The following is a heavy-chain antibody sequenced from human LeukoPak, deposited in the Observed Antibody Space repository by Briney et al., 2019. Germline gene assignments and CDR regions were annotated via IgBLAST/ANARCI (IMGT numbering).Heavy chain of an antibody. CDR2: IYISGST. CDR3: AREGTIRAYYYMDV. D-gene: IGHD3-10*01. V-gene: IGHV4-61*02. J-gene: IGHJ6*03. Sequence: SQTLSLTCTVSGGSISSGTYYWSWIRQPAGTGLEWIGRIYISGSTNYNPSLESRVTVSVDTSKNQFSLKLSSVTAADTAVYYCAREGTIRAYYYMDVWGKGTTVTVSS. CDR1: GGSISSGTYY.